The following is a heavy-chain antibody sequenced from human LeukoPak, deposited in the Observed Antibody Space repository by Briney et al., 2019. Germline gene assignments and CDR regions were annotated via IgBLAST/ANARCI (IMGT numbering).Heavy chain of an antibody. CDR1: GFTFSSYS. J-gene: IGHJ6*02. CDR2: ISSSSSYI. Sequence: GGSLRLSCAASGFTFSSYSMNWVRQAPGKGLEWDSSISSSSSYIYYADSVKGRFTISRDNAKNSLYLQMNSLRAEDTAVYYCARDRYITMVMDVWGQGTTVTVSS. CDR3: ARDRYITMVMDV. V-gene: IGHV3-21*01. D-gene: IGHD3-10*01.